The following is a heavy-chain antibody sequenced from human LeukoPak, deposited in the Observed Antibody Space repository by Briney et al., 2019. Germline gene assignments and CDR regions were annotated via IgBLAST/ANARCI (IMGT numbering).Heavy chain of an antibody. Sequence: GGTLRLSCAASGFTFSSYGMSWVRQAPGKGLEWVAVISYDGSNKYYADSVKGRFTISRDNSKNTLYLQMNSLRAEDTAVYYCAKASRLGYWGQGTLVTVSS. D-gene: IGHD5-12*01. CDR2: ISYDGSNK. V-gene: IGHV3-30*18. J-gene: IGHJ4*02. CDR3: AKASRLGY. CDR1: GFTFSSYG.